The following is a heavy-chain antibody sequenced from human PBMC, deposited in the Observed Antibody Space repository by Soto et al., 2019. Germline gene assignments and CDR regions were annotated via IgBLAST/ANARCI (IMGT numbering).Heavy chain of an antibody. J-gene: IGHJ4*02. Sequence: QVQLQQWGAGLLKPSETLSLTCAVYGGSFSGYYWSWIRQPPGKGLEWIGEINHSGSTNYNPSLKSRVTISVDTSKHKFSLTLSSVTAADTAVYYCARGRLRYFDWLPAGTGESENFDYWGQGTLVTVSS. CDR2: INHSGST. CDR1: GGSFSGYY. D-gene: IGHD3-9*01. V-gene: IGHV4-34*01. CDR3: ARGRLRYFDWLPAGTGESENFDY.